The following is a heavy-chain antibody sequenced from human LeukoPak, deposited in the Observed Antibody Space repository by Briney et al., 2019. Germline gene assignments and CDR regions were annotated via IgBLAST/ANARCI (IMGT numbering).Heavy chain of an antibody. D-gene: IGHD7-27*01. CDR2: ISGSGGST. V-gene: IGHV3-23*01. Sequence: GGSLRLSCAASGFTFSSYAMSWVRQAPGKGLEWVSAISGSGGSTYYADSVKGRFTISRDNSKNMLYLQMNSLRAEDTAVYYCANTPLVTGGHYYGMDVWGQGTTVTVSS. CDR1: GFTFSSYA. CDR3: ANTPLVTGGHYYGMDV. J-gene: IGHJ6*02.